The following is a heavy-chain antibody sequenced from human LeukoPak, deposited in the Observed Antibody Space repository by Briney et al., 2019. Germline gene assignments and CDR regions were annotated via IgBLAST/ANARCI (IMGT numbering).Heavy chain of an antibody. CDR2: IKQDESEK. CDR3: ARSETYYDIVTGYFQDYYYYMDV. Sequence: PGGSLRLSCVASGFTFSSYWMSWVRQAPGKGLEWVANIKQDESEKYYVDSVKGRFTISRDNAKNSLYLQMNSLRAEDTAVYYCARSETYYDIVTGYFQDYYYYMDVWGKGTTVTVSS. CDR1: GFTFSSYW. D-gene: IGHD3-9*01. V-gene: IGHV3-7*01. J-gene: IGHJ6*03.